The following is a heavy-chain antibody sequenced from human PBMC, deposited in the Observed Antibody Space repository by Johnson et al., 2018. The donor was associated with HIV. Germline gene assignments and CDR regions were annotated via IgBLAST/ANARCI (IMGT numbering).Heavy chain of an antibody. CDR2: ISYDGSNK. J-gene: IGHJ3*02. D-gene: IGHD2-15*01. Sequence: QEKLVESGGGVVQPGRSLRLSCEASGFTFSSYGMHWVRQAPGKGLEWVAVISYDGSNKYYADSVKGRFTISRDNSKNTLYLQMNSLRAEDTAVYYCATGYCSGGSCPRDAFDIWGQGTMVTVSS. CDR3: ATGYCSGGSCPRDAFDI. V-gene: IGHV3-30*03. CDR1: GFTFSSYG.